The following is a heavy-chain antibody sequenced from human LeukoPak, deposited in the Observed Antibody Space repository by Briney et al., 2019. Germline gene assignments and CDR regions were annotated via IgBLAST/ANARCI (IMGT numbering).Heavy chain of an antibody. J-gene: IGHJ4*02. V-gene: IGHV3-23*01. Sequence: GGSLRLSCAASGFSFSSYAMNWVRQAPGKGLEWVSVICGSSSSTYYVDSVKGRFTISRDNSKNTLYLQMNSLRAEDTAVYYCAKGGYGDYDRHFDYWGQGTLVTVSS. CDR1: GFSFSSYA. CDR2: ICGSSSST. D-gene: IGHD4-17*01. CDR3: AKGGYGDYDRHFDY.